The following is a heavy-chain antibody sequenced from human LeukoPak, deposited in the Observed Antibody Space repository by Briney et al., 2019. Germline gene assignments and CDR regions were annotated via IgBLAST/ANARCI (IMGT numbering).Heavy chain of an antibody. CDR1: GVXLSNHY. D-gene: IGHD2-15*01. Sequence: SETLSLTCTVSGVXLSNHYSSWIRQPPGKGLEWIGYIYYTGNTNYNPSLKSRVTISEDTSKTKVSLKLSSVTAADTAVYYCVRHSRVVAFDYWGQGNLVTVSS. CDR3: VRHSRVVAFDY. V-gene: IGHV4-59*08. J-gene: IGHJ4*02. CDR2: IYYTGNT.